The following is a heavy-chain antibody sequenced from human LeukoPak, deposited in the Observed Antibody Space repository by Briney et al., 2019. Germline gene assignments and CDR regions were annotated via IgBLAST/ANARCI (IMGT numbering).Heavy chain of an antibody. D-gene: IGHD4-11*01. J-gene: IGHJ4*02. Sequence: ASVKVSCKASGGTFSSYAISWVRQAPGQGLEWMGRIIPILGIANYAQKFQGRVTITADKSTSTAYMELSSLRSEDTAVYYCARDLSTVTTELDYWGQGTLVTVSS. CDR3: ARDLSTVTTELDY. CDR2: IIPILGIA. V-gene: IGHV1-69*04. CDR1: GGTFSSYA.